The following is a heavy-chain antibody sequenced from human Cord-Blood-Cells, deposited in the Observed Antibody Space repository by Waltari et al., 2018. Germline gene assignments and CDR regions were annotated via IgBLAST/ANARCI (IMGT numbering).Heavy chain of an antibody. CDR2: IRSKANSYAT. Sequence: EVQLVESGGGLVQPGGSLNLTCAASGFPFSGPPSHWVRLSSGKGLEWVGRIRSKANSYATAYAASVKGRFTISRDDSKNTAYLQMNSLKTEDTAVYYCTRHGAYCGGDCYDYWGQGTLVTVSS. CDR3: TRHGAYCGGDCYDY. D-gene: IGHD2-21*01. CDR1: GFPFSGPP. V-gene: IGHV3-73*02. J-gene: IGHJ4*02.